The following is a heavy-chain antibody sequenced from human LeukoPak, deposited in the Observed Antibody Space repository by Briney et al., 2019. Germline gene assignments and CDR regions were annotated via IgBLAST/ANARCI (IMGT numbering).Heavy chain of an antibody. CDR1: GGSISNTGYY. J-gene: IGHJ4*02. D-gene: IGHD6-19*01. Sequence: SETLSLTCAVSGGSISNTGYYWGWIHQTPGKGLEWIGSIYYSGSPYYNPSLKSRVTISVDTSKNQFSLKFTSVTAADTAVYYCATQGSSGWYQGFDYWGQGTLVTVST. V-gene: IGHV4-39*01. CDR2: IYYSGSP. CDR3: ATQGSSGWYQGFDY.